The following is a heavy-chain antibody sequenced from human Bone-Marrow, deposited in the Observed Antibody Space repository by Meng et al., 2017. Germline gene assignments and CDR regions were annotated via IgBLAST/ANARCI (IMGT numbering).Heavy chain of an antibody. D-gene: IGHD6-13*01. J-gene: IGHJ4*02. Sequence: VQLKGSGPGLVKPSGTRSLTWAVSGGSISWSNWWSWVRQPPGKGLEWIGEIYRSGSTNYNPSLKSRVTISVDKSKNQFSLKLSSVTAADTAVYYCARGSSSSWPNFDYWGQGTLVTVSS. V-gene: IGHV4-4*02. CDR2: IYRSGST. CDR3: ARGSSSSWPNFDY. CDR1: GGSISWSNW.